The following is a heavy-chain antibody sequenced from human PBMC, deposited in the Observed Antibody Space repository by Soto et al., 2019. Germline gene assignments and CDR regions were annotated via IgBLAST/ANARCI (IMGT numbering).Heavy chain of an antibody. V-gene: IGHV1-2*04. CDR3: ARSDTAMPTYDY. D-gene: IGHD5-18*01. CDR2: INPNSGGT. Sequence: ASVKVSCKASGYTFTGYYMHWVRQAPGQGLEWMGWINPNSGGTNYAQKFQGWVTTTRDTSISTAYMELSRLRSDDTAVYYCARSDTAMPTYDYWGQGTLVTVSS. CDR1: GYTFTGYY. J-gene: IGHJ4*02.